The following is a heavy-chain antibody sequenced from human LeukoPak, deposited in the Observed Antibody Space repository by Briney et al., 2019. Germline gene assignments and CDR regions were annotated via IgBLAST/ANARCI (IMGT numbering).Heavy chain of an antibody. V-gene: IGHV3-49*04. CDR2: IRSRTYGGTT. CDR3: TRIRDAYTLDY. J-gene: IGHJ4*02. Sequence: GGSLRLSCTASGFTFAGYAMSWVRQAPGKGLEWVGFIRSRTYGGTTEYAASVKGRFTISRDDSKSIAYLQMISLKTEDTAVYYCTRIRDAYTLDYWGQGTLVTVSS. D-gene: IGHD5-24*01. CDR1: GFTFAGYA.